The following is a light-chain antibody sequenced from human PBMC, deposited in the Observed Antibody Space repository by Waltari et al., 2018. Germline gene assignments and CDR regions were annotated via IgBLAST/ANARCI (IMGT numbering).Light chain of an antibody. CDR1: SLRTES. V-gene: IGLV3-19*01. CDR2: GKN. Sequence: SSELTQDPAVSVALGQTVRITCQGDSLRTESAAWYQQKPGQAPVLVIYGKNNRPSGIPDRFSCSRSGNTASLTITGSQAEDEADYYCNSRDSSGYYVVFGGGTKLTVL. CDR3: NSRDSSGYYVV. J-gene: IGLJ2*01.